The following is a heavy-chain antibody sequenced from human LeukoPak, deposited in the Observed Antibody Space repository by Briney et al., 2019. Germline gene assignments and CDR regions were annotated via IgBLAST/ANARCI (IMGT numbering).Heavy chain of an antibody. J-gene: IGHJ1*01. D-gene: IGHD2-2*01. Sequence: GRSLRLSCAASGFTFSSYGMHWVRQAPGKGLEWVAVIWYDGSNKYYADSVKGRFTISRDNSKNTLYLQMNSLRAEDTAVYYCANFHCSTTSCHLSGYFQYWGQGTLVTVSS. V-gene: IGHV3-33*06. CDR3: ANFHCSTTSCHLSGYFQY. CDR1: GFTFSSYG. CDR2: IWYDGSNK.